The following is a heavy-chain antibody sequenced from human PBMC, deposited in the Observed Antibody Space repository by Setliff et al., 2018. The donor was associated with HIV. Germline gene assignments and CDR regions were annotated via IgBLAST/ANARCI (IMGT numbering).Heavy chain of an antibody. CDR1: GFTLREVS. V-gene: IGHV1-24*01. D-gene: IGHD2-2*01. J-gene: IGHJ4*02. CDR3: AIDMVGGWLRPMPDF. Sequence: ASVKVSCKVSGFTLREVSMHWVRQAPAKGLEWMGYFDPEDGETVYALKFQGRVTMTEDTSTDTAYMELSGLRSEDTAVYYCAIDMVGGWLRPMPDFWGQGALVTVAS. CDR2: FDPEDGET.